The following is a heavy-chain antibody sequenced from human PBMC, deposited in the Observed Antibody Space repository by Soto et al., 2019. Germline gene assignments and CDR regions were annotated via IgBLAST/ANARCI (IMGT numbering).Heavy chain of an antibody. D-gene: IGHD3-9*01. J-gene: IGHJ4*02. CDR1: GGSFSDKYY. CDR2: IYSRGNA. Sequence: PSETLSLTCAVYGGSFSDKYYWGWIRQPPGKGLEWIGSIYSRGNAYYNPSLQTRVTISLDKSKSQFSLRLNSVTAADSAVYFCARLEGLATISYYFDFWGPGALVTVSS. V-gene: IGHV4-39*01. CDR3: ARLEGLATISYYFDF.